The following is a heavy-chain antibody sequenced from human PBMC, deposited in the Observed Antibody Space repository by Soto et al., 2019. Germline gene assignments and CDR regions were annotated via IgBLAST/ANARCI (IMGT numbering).Heavy chain of an antibody. CDR3: VRMLDSDF. J-gene: IGHJ4*02. V-gene: IGHV3-74*01. CDR1: GFAFSNYF. CDR2: INRDGTTT. Sequence: GGSLRLSCAASGFAFSNYFMYWVRQGPGKGLVWVSRINRDGTTTDYADSVKGRFTISRDNAKNTLYLQMNSLRAEDTAVYYCVRMLDSDFWGRGTLVTVSS. D-gene: IGHD1-1*01.